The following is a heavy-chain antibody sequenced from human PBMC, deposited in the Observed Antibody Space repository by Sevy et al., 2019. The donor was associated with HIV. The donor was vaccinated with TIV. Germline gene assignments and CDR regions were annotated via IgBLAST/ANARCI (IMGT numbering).Heavy chain of an antibody. V-gene: IGHV3-30*02. D-gene: IGHD3-3*01. CDR3: AKDEGYDFWSGYLGYYYYGMDV. CDR2: IRYDGSNK. J-gene: IGHJ6*02. CDR1: GFTFSSYG. Sequence: GGPLRLSCAASGFTFSSYGMHWVRQAPGKGLEWVAFIRYDGSNKYYADSVKGRFTISRDNSKNTLYLQMNSLRAEDTAVYYCAKDEGYDFWSGYLGYYYYGMDVWGQGTTVTVSS.